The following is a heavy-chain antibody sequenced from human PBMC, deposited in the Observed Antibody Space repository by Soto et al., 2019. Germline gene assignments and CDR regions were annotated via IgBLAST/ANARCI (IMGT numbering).Heavy chain of an antibody. CDR2: ISGSGGST. V-gene: IGHV3-23*01. CDR1: GVTFSSYA. D-gene: IGHD6-6*01. Sequence: PGGSVRLSCAASGVTFSSYAMSWVRQAPGKGLEWVSAISGSGGSTYYADSVKGRFTISRDNSKNTLYLQMNSLRAEDTAVYYCAKFVKGSSSSGWIDYWGQGTLVTVSS. CDR3: AKFVKGSSSSGWIDY. J-gene: IGHJ4*02.